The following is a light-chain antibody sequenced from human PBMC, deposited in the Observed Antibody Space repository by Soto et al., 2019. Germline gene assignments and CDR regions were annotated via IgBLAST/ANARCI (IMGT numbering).Light chain of an antibody. V-gene: IGLV2-14*01. Sequence: QSALTQPAAVSGSPGQSITISCTGTSSDVGGYNYVSWYQQHPGKAPKLMIYDVTNRPSGVSNRFSGSKSGNTASLTISGLQAEDEADYYCCSYTSSNTGVFGTGTKLTVL. J-gene: IGLJ1*01. CDR2: DVT. CDR3: CSYTSSNTGV. CDR1: SSDVGGYNY.